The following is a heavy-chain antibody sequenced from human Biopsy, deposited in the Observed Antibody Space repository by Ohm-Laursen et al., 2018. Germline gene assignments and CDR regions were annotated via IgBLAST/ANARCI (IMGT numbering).Heavy chain of an antibody. D-gene: IGHD2-2*02. V-gene: IGHV2-70*16. CDR1: GFSLNTRGMS. Sequence: PTQTLTLTCTLSGFSLNTRGMSVTWIRQPPGKALEWLARIDWDDAKFYNGSLKTRLTISKDTSENHVVLTLSDVDPVDTATYYCARIPILVVPAAIVYRHRRHLQGLDVWGQGTMVIVSS. CDR2: IDWDDAK. CDR3: ARIPILVVPAAIVYRHRRHLQGLDV. J-gene: IGHJ6*02.